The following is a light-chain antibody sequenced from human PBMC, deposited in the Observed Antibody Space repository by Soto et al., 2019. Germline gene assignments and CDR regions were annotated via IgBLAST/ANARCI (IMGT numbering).Light chain of an antibody. V-gene: IGKV1-5*03. CDR1: QSVGTW. Sequence: DIQMTQSPSTLSASVGDRVTITCRASQSVGTWLAWYQQKPGKAPKLLIYKASSLEGGVPSRFSGSGSGTEFTLTISSLQPDDFATYYCQQNNRYSWTFGQGT. CDR2: KAS. J-gene: IGKJ1*01. CDR3: QQNNRYSWT.